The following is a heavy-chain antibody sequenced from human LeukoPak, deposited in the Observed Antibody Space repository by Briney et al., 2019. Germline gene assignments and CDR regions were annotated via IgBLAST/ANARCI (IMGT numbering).Heavy chain of an antibody. Sequence: GGSLRLSCAASGFTFSSYGMHWVRQAPGKGLEWVAVISYDGSNKYYADSVKGRFTISRDNSKNTLYQQMNSLRAEDTAVYYCAKNHYYGSGSYYYYYGMDVWGKGTTVTVSS. CDR2: ISYDGSNK. D-gene: IGHD3-10*01. CDR1: GFTFSSYG. J-gene: IGHJ6*04. V-gene: IGHV3-30*18. CDR3: AKNHYYGSGSYYYYYGMDV.